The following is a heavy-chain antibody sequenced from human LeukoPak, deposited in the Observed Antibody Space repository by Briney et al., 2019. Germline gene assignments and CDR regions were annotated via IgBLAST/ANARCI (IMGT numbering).Heavy chain of an antibody. CDR2: INPNSGGT. D-gene: IGHD3-10*01. CDR1: GYTLTELS. Sequence: ASVKVSCKVSGYTLTELSMHWVRQAPGQGLEWMGWINPNSGGTNYAQKFQGRVTMTRDTSISTAYMELSRLRSDDTAVYYCARSRTGSGFLFDYWGQGTLVTVSS. V-gene: IGHV1-2*02. J-gene: IGHJ4*02. CDR3: ARSRTGSGFLFDY.